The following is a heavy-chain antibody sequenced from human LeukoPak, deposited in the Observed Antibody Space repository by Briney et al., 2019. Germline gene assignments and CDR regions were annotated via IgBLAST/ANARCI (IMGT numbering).Heavy chain of an antibody. CDR2: IGNSGSPI. Sequence: GGSLRLSCAASGFTFSSYEMNWVRQAPGKGLEWVSYIGNSGSPIYYADSVKGRFTISRDNAKNSLFLQMSSLRAEDTAVYYCARTFDSWGPRTLVTVSS. CDR3: ARTFDS. CDR1: GFTFSSYE. V-gene: IGHV3-48*03. J-gene: IGHJ4*02.